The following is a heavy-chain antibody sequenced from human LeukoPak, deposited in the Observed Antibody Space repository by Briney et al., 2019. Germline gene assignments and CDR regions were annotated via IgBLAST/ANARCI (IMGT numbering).Heavy chain of an antibody. CDR1: GGSISSGGYY. CDR2: IYTSGST. CDR3: ARGAVAGIFDY. J-gene: IGHJ4*02. D-gene: IGHD6-19*01. V-gene: IGHV4-61*02. Sequence: SQTLSLTCTVSGGSISSGGYYWSWIRQPAGKGLEWIGRIYTSGSTNYNPSLKSRVTMSVDTSKNQFSLKLSSVTAADTAVYYCARGAVAGIFDYWGQGTLVTVSS.